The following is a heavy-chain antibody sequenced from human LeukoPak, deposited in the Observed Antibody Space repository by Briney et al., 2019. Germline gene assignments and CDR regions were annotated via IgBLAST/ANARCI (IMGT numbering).Heavy chain of an antibody. J-gene: IGHJ4*02. CDR1: GFTFDEYA. Sequence: PGGSLRLSCAASGFTFDEYAMHWVRQAPGKGLEWVSLISWDGGRTYYADSVKGRSTISRDNSENSLYLQMNSLRAEDTALYYCAKDKFDGSGSYYFDYWGQGTLVTVSS. V-gene: IGHV3-43D*03. CDR3: AKDKFDGSGSYYFDY. D-gene: IGHD3-10*01. CDR2: ISWDGGRT.